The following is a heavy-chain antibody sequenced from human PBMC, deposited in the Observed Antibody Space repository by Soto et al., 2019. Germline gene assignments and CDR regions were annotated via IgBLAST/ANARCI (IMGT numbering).Heavy chain of an antibody. D-gene: IGHD5-12*01. Sequence: ETLSLTCTVSGGSISSSSYYWGWIRQPPGKGLEWIGSIYYSGSTYYNPSLKSRVTISVDTSKNQFSLKLSSVTAADTAVYYCARVATIVNDYYFYYYLDVWGKGTTVTVSS. CDR1: GGSISSSSYY. CDR3: ARVATIVNDYYFYYYLDV. J-gene: IGHJ6*03. V-gene: IGHV4-39*01. CDR2: IYYSGST.